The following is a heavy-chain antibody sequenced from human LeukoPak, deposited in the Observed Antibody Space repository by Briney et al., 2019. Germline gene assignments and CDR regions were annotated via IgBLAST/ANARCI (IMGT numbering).Heavy chain of an antibody. D-gene: IGHD6-19*01. J-gene: IGHJ4*02. CDR1: GFTFDDYG. CDR2: INWNGGST. Sequence: PGGSLRLSCAASGFTFDDYGMSLVRQAPGKGLEWVSGINWNGGSTGYADSVKGRFTIHRDNAKNSLYLQMNSLRAEDTALYYCARETIAVAGRRTDYWGQGTLVTVSS. V-gene: IGHV3-20*04. CDR3: ARETIAVAGRRTDY.